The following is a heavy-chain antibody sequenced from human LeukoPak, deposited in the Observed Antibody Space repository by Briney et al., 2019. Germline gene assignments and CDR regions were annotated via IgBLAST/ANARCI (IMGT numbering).Heavy chain of an antibody. Sequence: GASVTVSCTASGYTFTGYYMHWVRPAPGQGLEWMGRINPNSGGTNYAQKFQGRVTMTRDTSISTAYMELSRLRSDDTAVYYCARDRSTAMAIFDYWGQGTLVTVSS. CDR3: ARDRSTAMAIFDY. CDR2: INPNSGGT. V-gene: IGHV1-2*06. D-gene: IGHD5-18*01. CDR1: GYTFTGYY. J-gene: IGHJ4*02.